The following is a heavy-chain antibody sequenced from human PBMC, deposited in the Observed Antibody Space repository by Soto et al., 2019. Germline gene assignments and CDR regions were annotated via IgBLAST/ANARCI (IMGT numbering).Heavy chain of an antibody. CDR2: ITATGDRT. CDR1: GFSFSTYS. Sequence: GGSLRLSCADSGFSFSTYSMSWVRQTPGRGLEWVSAITATGDRTYYADSVTGRFTISRDNSKKTHYLQMTSLRAEDTAIYYCATMNGYFEYWGQGTPVTVSS. D-gene: IGHD3-22*01. V-gene: IGHV3-23*01. CDR3: ATMNGYFEY. J-gene: IGHJ4*02.